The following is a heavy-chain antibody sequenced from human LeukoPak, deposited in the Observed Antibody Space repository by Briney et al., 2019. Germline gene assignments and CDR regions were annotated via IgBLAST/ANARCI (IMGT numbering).Heavy chain of an antibody. J-gene: IGHJ4*02. V-gene: IGHV3-48*02. D-gene: IGHD2-15*01. CDR1: GFAFSSYT. CDR2: ISSSSSTI. Sequence: PGGSLRLSCAASGFAFSSYTMNWVRQAPGKGLEWVSSISSSSSTIYYADSVKGRFTISRDNVKNSLYLQMNSLRDEDTAVYYCMSLLVSWGQGTLVTVSS. CDR3: MSLLVS.